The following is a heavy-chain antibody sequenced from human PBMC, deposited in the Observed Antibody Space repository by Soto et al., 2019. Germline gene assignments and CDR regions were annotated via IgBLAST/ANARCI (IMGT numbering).Heavy chain of an antibody. Sequence: SQTLSLTCALSGDSVSSNSAAWNWIRQSPSRGLEWLGRTYYRSKWYNDYAVSVKSRITINPDTSKNQFSLQLNSVTPEDTAVYYCARVVARTGTTGASFDYWGQGTLVTAPQ. V-gene: IGHV6-1*01. D-gene: IGHD1-7*01. CDR1: GDSVSSNSAA. J-gene: IGHJ4*02. CDR2: TYYRSKWYN. CDR3: ARVVARTGTTGASFDY.